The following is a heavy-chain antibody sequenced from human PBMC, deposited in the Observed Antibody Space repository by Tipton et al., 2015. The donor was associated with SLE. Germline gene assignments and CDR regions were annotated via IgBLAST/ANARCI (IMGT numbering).Heavy chain of an antibody. V-gene: IGHV4-39*07. CDR2: IFHTGST. CDR3: ARERHGDYDAFDI. J-gene: IGHJ3*02. CDR1: GGSISTVSYY. D-gene: IGHD4-17*01. Sequence: TLSLTYSVSGGSISTVSYYWGWIRQPPRKGLQWIGSIFHTGSTYYTPSLRSRLTISLDTSKNQFSLNLSSVADADTAVYYCARERHGDYDAFDIWGQGTMVTVSS.